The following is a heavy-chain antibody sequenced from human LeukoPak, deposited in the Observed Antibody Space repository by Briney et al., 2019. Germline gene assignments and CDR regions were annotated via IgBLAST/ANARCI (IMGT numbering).Heavy chain of an antibody. J-gene: IGHJ4*02. Sequence: ETLSLTCAVYGGSFSGYYWSWIRQPPGKGLEWVANIDPAGTDTYYVDPVKGRFTISRDNAKNLVYLQMNTLRAEDTAVYSCGRFGYVAGIDLWGQGTLVTVSS. V-gene: IGHV3-7*01. CDR1: GGSFSGYY. D-gene: IGHD6-19*01. CDR2: IDPAGTDT. CDR3: GRFGYVAGIDL.